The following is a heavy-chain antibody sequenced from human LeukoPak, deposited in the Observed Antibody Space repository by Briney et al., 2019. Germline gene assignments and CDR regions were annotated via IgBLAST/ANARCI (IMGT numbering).Heavy chain of an antibody. Sequence: PGRSLRLSCAASAFTFSTYGMHWVRQAPGKGLEWVAVISYDANNKYYADSVKGRFTISRDNSKNTLYLRMNSLRAEDTAVYFCAKDRHPARTDGYYFDYWGQGTLVTVSS. CDR1: AFTFSTYG. D-gene: IGHD1-14*01. CDR3: AKDRHPARTDGYYFDY. V-gene: IGHV3-30*18. J-gene: IGHJ4*02. CDR2: ISYDANNK.